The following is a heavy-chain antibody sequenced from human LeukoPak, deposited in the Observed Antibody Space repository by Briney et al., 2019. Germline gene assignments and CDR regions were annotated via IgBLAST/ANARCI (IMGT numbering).Heavy chain of an antibody. CDR2: INHSGST. CDR3: ARSITMIVVVIRYNWFDP. J-gene: IGHJ5*02. CDR1: GGSFSGYY. Sequence: PSETPSLTCAVYGGSFSGYYWSWIRQPPGKGLEWIGEINHSGSTNYNPSLKSRVTISVDTSKNQFSLKLSSVTAADTAVYYCARSITMIVVVIRYNWFDPWGQGTLVTVSS. D-gene: IGHD3-22*01. V-gene: IGHV4-34*01.